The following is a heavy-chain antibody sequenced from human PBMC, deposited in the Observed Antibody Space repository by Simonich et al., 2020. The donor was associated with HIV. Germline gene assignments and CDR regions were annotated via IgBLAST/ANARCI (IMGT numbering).Heavy chain of an antibody. Sequence: QVQLVQSGAEVKKPGASVKVACKASGYNFTGYYLHWVRQAPGQGLEWMGWINPNSGGTNYAQKFQGRGTMTRDTAISTAYMELSRLRSDDTAVYYCATPIAPYYDSSGYLHVGAFDIWGQGTMVTVSS. J-gene: IGHJ3*02. V-gene: IGHV1-2*02. D-gene: IGHD3-22*01. CDR3: ATPIAPYYDSSGYLHVGAFDI. CDR2: INPNSGGT. CDR1: GYNFTGYY.